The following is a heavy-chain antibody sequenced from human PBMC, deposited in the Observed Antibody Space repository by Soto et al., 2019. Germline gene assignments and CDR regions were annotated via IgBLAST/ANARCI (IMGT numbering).Heavy chain of an antibody. D-gene: IGHD1-26*01. CDR1: GGSISSYY. V-gene: IGHV4-59*01. CDR2: IYYSGST. J-gene: IGHJ3*02. Sequence: QVQLQESGPGLLKPSETLSLTCTVSGGSISSYYWSWIRQPPGKGLEWIGYIYYSGSTNYNPSLKSRVTISVDTSKNQFSLKLSSVTAADTAVYYCARGGGGNDAFDIWGQGTMVTVSS. CDR3: ARGGGGNDAFDI.